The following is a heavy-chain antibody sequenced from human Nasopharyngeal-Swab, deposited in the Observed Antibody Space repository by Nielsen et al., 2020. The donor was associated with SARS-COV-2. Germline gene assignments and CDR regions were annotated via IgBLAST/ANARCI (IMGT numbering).Heavy chain of an antibody. J-gene: IGHJ4*02. Sequence: VGQAPGKGREWGSDISGSGGSTYYADSVKGGFTISRDNSKNTLYLQMNSLRAEDTAVYYCAKRKPQTREVAGTGEALDYWGQGTMVTVSS. CDR3: AKRKPQTREVAGTGEALDY. D-gene: IGHD6-19*01. CDR2: ISGSGGST. V-gene: IGHV3-23*01.